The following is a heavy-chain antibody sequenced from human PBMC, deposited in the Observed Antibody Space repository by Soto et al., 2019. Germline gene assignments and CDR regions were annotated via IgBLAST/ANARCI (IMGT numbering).Heavy chain of an antibody. CDR3: ARGDYGDPYYYGMDV. J-gene: IGHJ6*02. CDR2: IYHSGST. CDR1: GGSISSGGYS. D-gene: IGHD4-17*01. Sequence: QLQLQESGSGLVKPSQTLSLTCAVSGGSISSGGYSWSWIRQPPGKGLEWIGYIYHSGSTYYNPSLKSRVTIXXDXSXXQFSLKLSSVTAADTAVYYCARGDYGDPYYYGMDVWGQGTTVTVSS. V-gene: IGHV4-30-2*01.